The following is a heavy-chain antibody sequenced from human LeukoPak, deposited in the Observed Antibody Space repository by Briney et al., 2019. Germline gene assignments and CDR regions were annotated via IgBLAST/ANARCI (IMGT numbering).Heavy chain of an antibody. CDR1: GFTFSSYS. J-gene: IGHJ4*02. D-gene: IGHD3-22*01. CDR2: ISSSSSYI. V-gene: IGHV3-21*01. CDR3: ARDQNYDSSGYYVAFDY. Sequence: PGGSLRLSCAASGFTFSSYSMNWVRQAPGKGLEWVSSISSSSSYIYYADSVKGRFTISRDNAKNLLYLQMNSLRAEDTVVYYCARDQNYDSSGYYVAFDYWGQGTLVTVSS.